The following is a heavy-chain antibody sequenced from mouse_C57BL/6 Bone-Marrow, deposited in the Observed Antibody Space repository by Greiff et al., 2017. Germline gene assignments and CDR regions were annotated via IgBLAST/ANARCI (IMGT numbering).Heavy chain of an antibody. Sequence: VQLQQPGAELVMPGASVKLFCKASGYTFTSYWMHWVKQRPGQGLEWIGEIDPSDSYTNYNQKFKGKSTLTVDKSSSTAYMQLSSLTSEDSAVYYCARPAYYSNYYWGQGTLVTVSA. J-gene: IGHJ3*01. CDR1: GYTFTSYW. D-gene: IGHD2-5*01. CDR2: IDPSDSYT. CDR3: ARPAYYSNYY. V-gene: IGHV1-69*01.